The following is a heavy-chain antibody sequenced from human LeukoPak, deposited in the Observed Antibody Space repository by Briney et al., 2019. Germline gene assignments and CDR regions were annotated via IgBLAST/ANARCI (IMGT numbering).Heavy chain of an antibody. V-gene: IGHV3-23*01. CDR1: GFTFTTYA. CDR2: ISGNGHST. D-gene: IGHD2-21*01. Sequence: PGGSLRLSCAASGFTFTTYAMSWVRQAPGKGLEWVSAISGNGHSTYYADSVKGRFTIFRDNSKNMLYLQMNSLRVEDTAVYFCAKGRIDGDGYYYFDSWGQGTLVTVSS. J-gene: IGHJ4*02. CDR3: AKGRIDGDGYYYFDS.